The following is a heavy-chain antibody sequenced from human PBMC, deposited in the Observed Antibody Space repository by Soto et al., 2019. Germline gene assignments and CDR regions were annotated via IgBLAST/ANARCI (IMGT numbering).Heavy chain of an antibody. Sequence: SETLSLTCTVSGGSISSGDYYWSWIRQPPGKGLEWIGYIYYTGTTYYNPSLKSRVTISVDTSKNQFSLKLSSVTAADTAVYYCARYSRSGLIYNWFDPWGQGTLVTVSS. CDR3: ARYSRSGLIYNWFDP. J-gene: IGHJ5*02. V-gene: IGHV4-30-4*01. CDR2: IYYTGTT. D-gene: IGHD3-3*01. CDR1: GGSISSGDYY.